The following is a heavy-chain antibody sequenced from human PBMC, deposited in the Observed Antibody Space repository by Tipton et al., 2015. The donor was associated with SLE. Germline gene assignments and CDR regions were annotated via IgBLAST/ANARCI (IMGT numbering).Heavy chain of an antibody. Sequence: SLRLSCVASGFTFNNYWINWVRQAPGKGLEWVSSISSYGSYIYYADSVKGRFTISRDNAKNSLYLQMSSLRVEDTAIYYCVRASLSFGEYQLLSAEYFQHWGQGTLVTVSS. CDR2: ISSYGSYI. CDR1: GFTFNNYW. CDR3: VRASLSFGEYQLLSAEYFQH. D-gene: IGHD2-2*01. V-gene: IGHV3-21*01. J-gene: IGHJ1*01.